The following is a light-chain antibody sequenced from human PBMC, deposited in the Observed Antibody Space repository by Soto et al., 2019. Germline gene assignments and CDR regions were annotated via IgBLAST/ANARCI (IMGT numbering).Light chain of an antibody. J-gene: IGKJ4*01. V-gene: IGKV3-11*01. Sequence: EIVLTQSPATLSLSPGDRATLSCRASQSVRSSLAWFQQKPGQAPRLLIYDASKRATGIPARFSGSASGADFTLTISSIEPGDFAVYYCQQRSDWPPELTFGGGTKVDIK. CDR2: DAS. CDR3: QQRSDWPPELT. CDR1: QSVRSS.